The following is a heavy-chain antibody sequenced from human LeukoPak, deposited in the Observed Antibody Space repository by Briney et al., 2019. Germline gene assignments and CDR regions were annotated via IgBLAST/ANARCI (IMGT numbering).Heavy chain of an antibody. Sequence: GGSLRLSCAASGFTFSTYNMNWIRQAPGKGLEWVSSISSSSSYIFYADSVKGRFTISRDNAKNSLYLQMNSLRAEDTAVYYCARIYSSSWYSPIDYWGQGTLVTVSS. D-gene: IGHD6-13*01. J-gene: IGHJ4*02. CDR2: ISSSSSYI. CDR3: ARIYSSSWYSPIDY. CDR1: GFTFSTYN. V-gene: IGHV3-21*01.